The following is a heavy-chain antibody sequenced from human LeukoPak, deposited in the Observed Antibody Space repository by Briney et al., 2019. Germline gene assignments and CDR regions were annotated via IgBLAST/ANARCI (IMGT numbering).Heavy chain of an antibody. J-gene: IGHJ6*02. CDR2: ISYDGSDK. Sequence: GGSPRLSCAASGFTFSSYAMHWVRQAPGKGLQWVAGISYDGSDKYYADSVKGRFSISRDNSENTLYLQMNILRPEDTAVYYCARGVVAAFYYYYGMDVWGQGTTVTVSS. V-gene: IGHV3-30-3*01. CDR3: ARGVVAAFYYYYGMDV. D-gene: IGHD2-15*01. CDR1: GFTFSSYA.